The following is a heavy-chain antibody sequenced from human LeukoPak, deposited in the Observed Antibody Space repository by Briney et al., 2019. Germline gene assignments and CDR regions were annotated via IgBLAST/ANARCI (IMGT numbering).Heavy chain of an antibody. CDR2: ISGSGGST. J-gene: IGHJ4*02. CDR3: AKEVYDFWSGYFLLFDY. D-gene: IGHD3-3*01. Sequence: GGSLRLSCAASGFTFSSYAMSWVRQAPGKGLEWVSAISGSGGSTYYADSVKGRFTISRDNSKNTLYLQMNSQRAEDTAVYYCAKEVYDFWSGYFLLFDYWGQGTLVTVSS. V-gene: IGHV3-23*01. CDR1: GFTFSSYA.